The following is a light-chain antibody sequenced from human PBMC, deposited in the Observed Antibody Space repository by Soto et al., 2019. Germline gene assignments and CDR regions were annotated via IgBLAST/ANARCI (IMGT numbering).Light chain of an antibody. CDR2: DAS. Sequence: DIQMTQSPSTLSASVGDRVTITCRASQSISIWLAWYQQEPGKAPKLLIYDASNLESGVPSRFSGSGSGTEFTLTISSLQPDDFATYYCQQYNSYSVTFGQGTRLEIK. CDR3: QQYNSYSVT. V-gene: IGKV1-5*01. CDR1: QSISIW. J-gene: IGKJ5*01.